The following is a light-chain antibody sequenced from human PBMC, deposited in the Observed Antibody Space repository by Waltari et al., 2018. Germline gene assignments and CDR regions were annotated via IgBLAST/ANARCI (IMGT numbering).Light chain of an antibody. CDR3: AVWDDNLYGVV. Sequence: QSVLTQPPSASGAPGQRVTISCSGRSSTIGSTSVYWYQQFPGTAPRLLIYRNFQGPSGVPERFSGSKSGTSASLAISGLRSEDEADYYCAVWDDNLYGVVFGGGTKLTVL. CDR2: RNF. J-gene: IGLJ2*01. CDR1: SSTIGSTS. V-gene: IGLV1-47*01.